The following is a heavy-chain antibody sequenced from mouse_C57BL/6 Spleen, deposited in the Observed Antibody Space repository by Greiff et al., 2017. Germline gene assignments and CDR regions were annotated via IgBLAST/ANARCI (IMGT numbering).Heavy chain of an antibody. J-gene: IGHJ2*01. D-gene: IGHD2-1*01. CDR2: INPSSGYT. CDR3: ARGDGNY. CDR1: GYTFTSYT. Sequence: VQLQQSGAELARPGASVKMSCKASGYTFTSYTMHWVKQRPGQGLEWIGYINPSSGYTKYNKKFQDKATLNAEKSSITAYMQLSSLTSEDSAVYYCARGDGNYWGQGTTLTVSS. V-gene: IGHV1-4*01.